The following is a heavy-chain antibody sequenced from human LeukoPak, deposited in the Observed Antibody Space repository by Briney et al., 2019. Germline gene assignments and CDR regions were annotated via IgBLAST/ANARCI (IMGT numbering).Heavy chain of an antibody. J-gene: IGHJ4*02. CDR3: ALRVYYYGSGSYYNPFDY. V-gene: IGHV1-69*01. CDR1: GGTFSSYA. Sequence: GSSVKVSCKASGGTFSSYAISWVRQAPGQGLEWMGGIIPIFGTANHAQKFQGRVTITADESTSTAYMELSSLRSEDTAVYYCALRVYYYGSGSYYNPFDYWGQGTLVTVSS. D-gene: IGHD3-10*01. CDR2: IIPIFGTA.